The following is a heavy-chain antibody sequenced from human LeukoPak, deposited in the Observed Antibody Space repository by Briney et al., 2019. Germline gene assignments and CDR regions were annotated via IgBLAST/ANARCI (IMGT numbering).Heavy chain of an antibody. CDR1: GFTVSSNY. CDR3: ARARITMVRGEYYFDY. D-gene: IGHD3-10*01. J-gene: IGHJ4*02. Sequence: PGGSLRLSCAASGFTVSSNYMSWVRQAPGKGLEWVSVIYSGGSTYYADSVKGRFTISRDNSKNTLYLQTNSLRAEDTAVYYCARARITMVRGEYYFDYWGQGTLVTVSS. CDR2: IYSGGST. V-gene: IGHV3-66*01.